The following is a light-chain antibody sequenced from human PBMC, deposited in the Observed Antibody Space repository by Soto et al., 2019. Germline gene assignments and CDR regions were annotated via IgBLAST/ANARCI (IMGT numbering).Light chain of an antibody. CDR1: QSVSSSH. J-gene: IGKJ5*01. CDR2: GVS. V-gene: IGKV3-20*01. CDR3: QQYGSSPLIT. Sequence: EIVLTQSPGTLSLSPGARATLSCRASQSVSSSHLAWYQQNPGQAPRLLIYGVSSRATGIPDRFNGSGSGTDFTLTISRLEPEDDAVYHCQQYGSSPLITFGQGTRLEIK.